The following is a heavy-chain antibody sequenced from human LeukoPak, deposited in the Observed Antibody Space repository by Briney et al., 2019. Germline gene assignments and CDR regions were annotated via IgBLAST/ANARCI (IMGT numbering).Heavy chain of an antibody. CDR2: ISSSSSYI. CDR3: ARGLSKTGDAFDI. CDR1: GFTFSSYS. Sequence: GGSLRLSCAASGFTFSSYSMNWVRQAPGKGLEWVSSISSSSSYIYYADSVKGRFTISGDNAKNSLYLQMNSLRAEDTAVYYCARGLSKTGDAFDIWGQGTMVTVSS. D-gene: IGHD3-16*02. V-gene: IGHV3-21*01. J-gene: IGHJ3*02.